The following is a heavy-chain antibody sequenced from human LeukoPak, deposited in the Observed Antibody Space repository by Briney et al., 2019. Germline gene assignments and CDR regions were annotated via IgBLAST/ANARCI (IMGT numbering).Heavy chain of an antibody. CDR3: AKDPEGDPSFDY. V-gene: IGHV3-23*01. J-gene: IGHJ4*02. Sequence: GGYLRLSCAASGFTFSSYAMSWVRQAPGKGLEWVSAISGSGGSTYYADSVKGRFTISRDNSKNTLYLQMNSLRAEDTAVYYCAKDPEGDPSFDYWGQGTLVTVSS. D-gene: IGHD1-14*01. CDR1: GFTFSSYA. CDR2: ISGSGGST.